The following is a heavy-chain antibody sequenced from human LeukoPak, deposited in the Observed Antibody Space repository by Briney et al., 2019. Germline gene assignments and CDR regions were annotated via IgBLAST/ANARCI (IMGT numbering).Heavy chain of an antibody. J-gene: IGHJ4*02. V-gene: IGHV3-33*06. Sequence: PGGSLRLSCAASGFTFSSYWMHWVRQAPGKGLEWVAVIWYDGSNKYYADSVKGRFTISRDNSKNTLYLQMNSLRAEDTAVYYCAKDASPAGLDYWGQGTLVTVSS. CDR3: AKDASPAGLDY. CDR2: IWYDGSNK. CDR1: GFTFSSYW.